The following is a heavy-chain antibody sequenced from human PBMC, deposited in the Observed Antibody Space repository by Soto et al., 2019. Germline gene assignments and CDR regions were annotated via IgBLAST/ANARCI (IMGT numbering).Heavy chain of an antibody. D-gene: IGHD2-15*01. CDR2: INPSGGST. CDR3: ATQLGYCSGGSCYWFDP. CDR1: GYTFTSYY. J-gene: IGHJ5*02. V-gene: IGHV1-46*01. Sequence: QVQLVQSGAEVKKPGASVKVSCKASGYTFTSYYMHWVRQAPGQGLEWMGIINPSGGSTSYAQKFQGRVTMTRDTSTSTVYMELSSLRSEDTAVYYCATQLGYCSGGSCYWFDPWGQGTLVTVSS.